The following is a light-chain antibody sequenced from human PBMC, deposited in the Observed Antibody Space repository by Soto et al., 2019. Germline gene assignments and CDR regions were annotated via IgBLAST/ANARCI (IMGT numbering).Light chain of an antibody. CDR1: SSNIGAGYD. CDR2: GYN. J-gene: IGLJ2*01. V-gene: IGLV1-40*01. CDR3: QSYDSSLSAWV. Sequence: QSVLTQPPLVSGAPGQRVTISCTGSSSNIGAGYDVHWYQQLPGTAPKLLVYGYNNRPSGVPDRFSVSKSGTSASLTITGLQTEDEADYYCQSYDSSLSAWVFGGGTKLTVL.